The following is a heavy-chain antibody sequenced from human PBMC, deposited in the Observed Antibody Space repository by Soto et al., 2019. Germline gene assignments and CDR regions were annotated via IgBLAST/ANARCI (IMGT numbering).Heavy chain of an antibody. CDR3: ARGYGNNYYYMYV. J-gene: IGHJ6*03. Sequence: QVQLVESGGGLVQPGRSLRLSCEASGFIFSSYGLHWVRQAPGKGLEWVAIVWDDGTFEFYTDSVKGRFTISRHNSKDILYLQINSLRVDDRAVYYCARGYGNNYYYMYVWGRGSTVTVFS. CDR1: GFIFSSYG. V-gene: IGHV3-33*01. D-gene: IGHD4-4*01. CDR2: VWDDGTFE.